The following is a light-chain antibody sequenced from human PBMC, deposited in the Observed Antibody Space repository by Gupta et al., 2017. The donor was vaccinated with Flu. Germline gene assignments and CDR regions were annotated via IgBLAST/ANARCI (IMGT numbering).Light chain of an antibody. CDR3: SSFTKRTTVI. J-gene: IGLJ2*01. V-gene: IGLV2-14*01. CDR1: SSDVGFYDH. CDR2: EVS. Sequence: QSALTQPASVAGSPGLSITISCTGTSSDVGFYDHVSWYQQRPGKPPNLVISEVSDRPSGVSDRFSGSKSGNTASLTIAGLQAEDEADYYCSSFTKRTTVIFGGGTKVAVL.